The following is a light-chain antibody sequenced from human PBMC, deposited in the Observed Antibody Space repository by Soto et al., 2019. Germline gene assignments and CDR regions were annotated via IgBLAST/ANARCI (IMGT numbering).Light chain of an antibody. V-gene: IGLV1-40*01. CDR2: GNS. CDR1: SSNIGAGYN. J-gene: IGLJ1*01. Sequence: QSVLTQPPSVSGAPGQRVTISCTGSSSNIGAGYNVHWYQQLPGTAPKLLIYGNSNRPSGVPDRFSGSKSGTSASLVITGLRAEDEADYYCQSYDSSLSGFYVFGTGTKVTVL. CDR3: QSYDSSLSGFYV.